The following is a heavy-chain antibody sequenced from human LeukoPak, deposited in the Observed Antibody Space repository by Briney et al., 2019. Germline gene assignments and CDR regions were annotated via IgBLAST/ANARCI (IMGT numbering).Heavy chain of an antibody. CDR1: GFTFTNAG. J-gene: IGHJ4*02. CDR2: ISHDGTNK. CDR3: ASEDADTGDF. V-gene: IGHV3-30*01. Sequence: GGSLRLSCAASGFTFTNAGIHWVRLAAGKGLEWVSFISHDGTNKYYSDSVDGRFTVSRLNSQNTVYLQMTDLRLDDTATYYCASEDADTGDFWGQGTLVTVSS. D-gene: IGHD5-18*01.